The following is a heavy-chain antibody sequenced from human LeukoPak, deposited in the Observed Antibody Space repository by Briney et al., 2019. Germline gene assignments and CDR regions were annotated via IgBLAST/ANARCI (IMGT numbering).Heavy chain of an antibody. CDR2: ISGSGGST. J-gene: IGHJ4*02. CDR3: AKDPRRLVRGVIINEPYYFDY. D-gene: IGHD3-10*01. Sequence: GGSLRLSCAASGFTFSSYAMSWVRQAPGKGLEWVSAISGSGGSTYYADSVKGRFTISRDNSKNTLYLQMNSLRAEDTAVYYCAKDPRRLVRGVIINEPYYFDYWGQGTLVTVSS. CDR1: GFTFSSYA. V-gene: IGHV3-23*01.